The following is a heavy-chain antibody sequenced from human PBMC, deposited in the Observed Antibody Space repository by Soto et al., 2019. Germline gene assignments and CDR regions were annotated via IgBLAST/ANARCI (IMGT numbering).Heavy chain of an antibody. CDR3: GRGGLAVSGTYDY. CDR1: GYTFTNYG. J-gene: IGHJ4*02. Sequence: QVQLVQSGAEVKKSGAPMKVSCKASGYTFTNYGVAWVRRAPGQGLEWMGWISGNNGDTKYAQNLQNRVTMTTDTSTNTAYMEVRSLRSDDTAVYYCGRGGLAVSGTYDYWGQGTLVTVSS. D-gene: IGHD6-19*01. V-gene: IGHV1-18*01. CDR2: ISGNNGDT.